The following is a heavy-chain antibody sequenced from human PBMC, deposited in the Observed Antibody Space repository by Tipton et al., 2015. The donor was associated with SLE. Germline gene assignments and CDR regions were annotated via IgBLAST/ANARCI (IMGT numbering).Heavy chain of an antibody. J-gene: IGHJ4*02. CDR2: IDYSGST. D-gene: IGHD2-21*01. V-gene: IGHV4-59*01. CDR3: ATAPRGAYGLWWSV. Sequence: LRLSCTVSGGSISGYYWSWIRQPPGTGLEWIGFIDYSGSTNYSPSLKSRVTISLDMSENQFSLTLSSVTAADTAVYYCATAPRGAYGLWWSVWGQGTLVTVSS. CDR1: GGSISGYY.